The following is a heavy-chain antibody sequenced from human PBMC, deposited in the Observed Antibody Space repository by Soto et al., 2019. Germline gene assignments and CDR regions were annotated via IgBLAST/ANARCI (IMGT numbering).Heavy chain of an antibody. J-gene: IGHJ4*02. CDR1: GFTFSSYG. V-gene: IGHV3-30*18. CDR3: AKDLLLHYDILTGPVDY. Sequence: GGSLRLSCAASGFTFSSYGMHWVRQAPGKGLEWVAVISYDGSNKYYADSVKGRFTISRDNSKNTLYLQMNSLRAEDTAVYYCAKDLLLHYDILTGPVDYWGQGTLVTVSS. D-gene: IGHD3-9*01. CDR2: ISYDGSNK.